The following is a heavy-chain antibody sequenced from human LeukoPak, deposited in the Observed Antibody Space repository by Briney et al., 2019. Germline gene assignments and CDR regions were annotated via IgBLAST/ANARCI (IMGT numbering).Heavy chain of an antibody. J-gene: IGHJ6*03. CDR1: GYSFTNFY. V-gene: IGHV5-51*01. D-gene: IGHD1-26*01. CDR3: ARLSGATVYYYYMDV. Sequence: KTGESLKISCKGSGYSFTNFYIGWVRQMPGRGLEWMGIIWPGDSETRYSPSFRGQVTISADKSINTVYLQWSSLKASDTAMYYCARLSGATVYYYYMDVWGKGTTVTVSS. CDR2: IWPGDSET.